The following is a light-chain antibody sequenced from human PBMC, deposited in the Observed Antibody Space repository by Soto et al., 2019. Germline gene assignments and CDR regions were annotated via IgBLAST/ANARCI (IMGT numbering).Light chain of an antibody. CDR3: QQSFSTPRT. J-gene: IGKJ1*01. Sequence: DIQMTQSPSSQSASVGDRVTITCGASQSINSYLNWYQQKPGKAPKLLIYAASSLQSGVPSRFSGSGSETDFTLTISSLQPDDFATYYCQQSFSTPRTFGQGTRVEI. CDR2: AAS. CDR1: QSINSY. V-gene: IGKV1-39*01.